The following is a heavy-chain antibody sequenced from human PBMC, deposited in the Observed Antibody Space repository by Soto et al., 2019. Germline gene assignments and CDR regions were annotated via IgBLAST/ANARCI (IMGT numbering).Heavy chain of an antibody. Sequence: GGSLRLSCAASGFTFSSYWMSWVRQAPGKGLEWVANIKQDGSEKYNVDSVKGRFTISRDNAKNSLYLQMNSLRAEDTAVYYCASDFITMVRGVIIPFGMDVWGQGTTVTV. D-gene: IGHD3-10*01. V-gene: IGHV3-7*01. CDR2: IKQDGSEK. CDR1: GFTFSSYW. J-gene: IGHJ6*02. CDR3: ASDFITMVRGVIIPFGMDV.